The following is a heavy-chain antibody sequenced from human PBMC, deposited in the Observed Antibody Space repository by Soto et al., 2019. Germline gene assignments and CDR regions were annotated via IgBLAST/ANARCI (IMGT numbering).Heavy chain of an antibody. CDR1: GFTFTSSA. CDR3: AADSTGYSSGWYGSGTYYYGMDV. D-gene: IGHD6-19*01. Sequence: GASVXVSCKASGFTFTSSAVQWVRQARGQRLEWIGWIVVGSGNTNYAQKFQERVTITRDMSTSTAYMELSSLRSEDTAVYYCAADSTGYSSGWYGSGTYYYGMDVWGQGTTVTVSS. CDR2: IVVGSGNT. V-gene: IGHV1-58*01. J-gene: IGHJ6*02.